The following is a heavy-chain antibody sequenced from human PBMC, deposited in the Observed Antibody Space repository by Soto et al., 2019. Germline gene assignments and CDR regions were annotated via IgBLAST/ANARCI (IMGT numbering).Heavy chain of an antibody. V-gene: IGHV3-66*01. CDR2: IYSGGTK. CDR3: ARAPQGYCSSTSCYGYAFDI. J-gene: IGHJ3*02. Sequence: GGSLRLSCAASGFTVTSNYISWVRQAPGKGLEWVSVIYSGGTKYYADSVKGRFTISRDNSKNTLYFQMNSLRVEDTAVYYCARAPQGYCSSTSCYGYAFDIWGQGTMVTVSS. CDR1: GFTVTSNY. D-gene: IGHD2-2*01.